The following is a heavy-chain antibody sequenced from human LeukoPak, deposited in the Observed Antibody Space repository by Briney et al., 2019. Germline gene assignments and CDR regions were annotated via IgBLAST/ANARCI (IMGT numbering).Heavy chain of an antibody. V-gene: IGHV1-8*01. J-gene: IGHJ4*02. CDR3: ARAQAGTYYDFWSGYKRNWYFDY. Sequence: ASVKVSCKASGYTFTSHDINWVRQATGQGLEWMGWMNPNSGNTGYAQKFQGRVTMTRNTSISTAYMELSSLRSEDTAVYYCARAQAGTYYDFWSGYKRNWYFDYWGQGTLVTVSS. CDR2: MNPNSGNT. CDR1: GYTFTSHD. D-gene: IGHD3-3*01.